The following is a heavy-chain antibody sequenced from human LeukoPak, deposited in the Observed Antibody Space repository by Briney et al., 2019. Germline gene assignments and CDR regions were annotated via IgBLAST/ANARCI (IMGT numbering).Heavy chain of an antibody. V-gene: IGHV3-30*04. J-gene: IGHJ3*01. CDR1: EVIFSDYA. CDR3: ARTHDYGDSRDAFDV. D-gene: IGHD4-17*01. Sequence: PGRCLRLSCAASEVIFSDYAMDCVSQATGKGLEWVAIISDYGSNRYYADSVRGRFTISRDNSKNTLYLQMNNLRAEDTAVYYCARTHDYGDSRDAFDVWGQGTMVTVSS. CDR2: ISDYGSNR.